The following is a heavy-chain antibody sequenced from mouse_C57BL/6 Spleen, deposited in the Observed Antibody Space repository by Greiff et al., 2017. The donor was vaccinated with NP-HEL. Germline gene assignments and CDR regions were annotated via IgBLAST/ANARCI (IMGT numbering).Heavy chain of an antibody. CDR2: INPSTGGT. CDR3: ARDPTVVATRAMDY. D-gene: IGHD1-1*01. J-gene: IGHJ4*01. Sequence: EVKLQQSGPELVKPGASVKISCKASGYSFTGYYMNWVKQSPEKSLEWIGEINPSTGGTTYNQKFKAKATLTVDKSSSTAYMQLKSLTSEDSAVYYCARDPTVVATRAMDYWGQGTSVTVSS. CDR1: GYSFTGYY. V-gene: IGHV1-42*01.